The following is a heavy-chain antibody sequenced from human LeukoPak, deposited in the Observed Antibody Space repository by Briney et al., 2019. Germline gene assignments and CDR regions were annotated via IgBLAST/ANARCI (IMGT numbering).Heavy chain of an antibody. Sequence: GGSLRLSCAASGFTFSSYTMNWVRQAPGKGLEWVSSISSSSSYIYYTDSLKGRFTISRDNAKNSLYLQMNTLRAEDTAVYYCARDPRDYYGSGTPNYGMDVWGQGTTVTVSS. CDR2: ISSSSSYI. V-gene: IGHV3-21*01. CDR3: ARDPRDYYGSGTPNYGMDV. J-gene: IGHJ6*02. CDR1: GFTFSSYT. D-gene: IGHD3-10*01.